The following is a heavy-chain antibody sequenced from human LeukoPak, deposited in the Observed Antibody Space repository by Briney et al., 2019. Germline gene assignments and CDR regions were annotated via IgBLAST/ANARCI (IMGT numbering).Heavy chain of an antibody. CDR3: ARDPGIAAAGTEWYFDY. CDR1: GYTFTGYY. J-gene: IGHJ4*02. Sequence: ASVKVSCKASGYTFTGYYMHWVRQAPGQGLEWMGWINPNSGGTNYAQKFQGRVTMTRDMSTSTVYMELSSLRSEDTAVYYCARDPGIAAAGTEWYFDYWGQGTLVTVSS. V-gene: IGHV1-2*02. D-gene: IGHD6-13*01. CDR2: INPNSGGT.